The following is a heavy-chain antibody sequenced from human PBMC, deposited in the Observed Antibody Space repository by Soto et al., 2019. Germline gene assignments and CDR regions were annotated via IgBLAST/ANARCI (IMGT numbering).Heavy chain of an antibody. D-gene: IGHD3-22*01. V-gene: IGHV3-15*01. CDR2: IKSKTDGGTT. J-gene: IGHJ4*02. CDR1: GFTFSNAW. CDR3: TAASGYYDY. Sequence: GGSLRLSFAASGFTFSNAWMIWVRQAPGKGLESVGRIKSKTDGGTTDYAAPVKGRFTISRDDSKNTLYLQMNSLKTAATAVYYCTAASGYYDYWGPGPLVTVS.